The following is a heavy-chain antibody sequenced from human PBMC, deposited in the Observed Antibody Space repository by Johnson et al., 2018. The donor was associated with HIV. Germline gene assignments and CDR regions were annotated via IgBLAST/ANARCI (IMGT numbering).Heavy chain of an antibody. D-gene: IGHD3-16*01. V-gene: IGHV3-23*04. CDR3: ARESGGQYDAFDI. CDR1: GFTFSSYA. CDR2: ISGSGGST. Sequence: MQLVESGGGLVQPGGSLRLSCAASGFTFSSYAMSWVRQAPGKGLEWVSAISGSGGSTYYADSVKGRFTISRNNSKNTLNLQMNSLRAEDTAVYYCARESGGQYDAFDIWGQGTMVTVSS. J-gene: IGHJ3*02.